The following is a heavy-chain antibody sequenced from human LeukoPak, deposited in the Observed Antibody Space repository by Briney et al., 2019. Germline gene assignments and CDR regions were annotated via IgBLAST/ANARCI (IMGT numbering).Heavy chain of an antibody. Sequence: GGSLRLSCAASGFTFSSYWMSWVRQAPGKGLEWVANIKQDGSEKYYVDSVKGRFTISRDNAKNSLYLQMNSLRAEDTAVYYCARHPIFGVVRDYFDYWGQGTLVTVSS. CDR2: IKQDGSEK. V-gene: IGHV3-7*01. D-gene: IGHD3-3*01. CDR3: ARHPIFGVVRDYFDY. J-gene: IGHJ4*02. CDR1: GFTFSSYW.